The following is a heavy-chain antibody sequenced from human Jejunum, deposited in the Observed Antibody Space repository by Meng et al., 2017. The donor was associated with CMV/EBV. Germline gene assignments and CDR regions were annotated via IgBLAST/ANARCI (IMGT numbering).Heavy chain of an antibody. CDR2: INPNNGGA. CDR3: ARDLSGYYSFVDY. D-gene: IGHD3-22*01. V-gene: IGHV1-2*06. CDR1: GYTFTGYY. J-gene: IGHJ4*02. Sequence: QVQLVQSGAEVKRPXXSVKVXCKASGYTFTGYYMQWVQQAPGQGLEWMGRINPNNGGANYAQQFQGRVTMTTDTSISTAYMELSRLRSDDTAVYYCARDLSGYYSFVDYWGQGTLGTVSS.